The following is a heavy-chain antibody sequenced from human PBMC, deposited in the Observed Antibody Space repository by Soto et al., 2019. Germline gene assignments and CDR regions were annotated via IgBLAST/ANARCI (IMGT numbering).Heavy chain of an antibody. D-gene: IGHD6-13*01. CDR2: IYYSGST. Sequence: TLSLTCTVSGGSISSSSYYWGWIRQPPGKGLEWIGSIYYSGSTYYNPSLKSRVTISVDTSKNQFSLKLSSVTAADTAVYYCARPGSAGLPGIAAAGTSSYYYYYGMDVWGQGTTVTVSS. J-gene: IGHJ6*02. CDR1: GGSISSSSYY. CDR3: ARPGSAGLPGIAAAGTSSYYYYYGMDV. V-gene: IGHV4-39*01.